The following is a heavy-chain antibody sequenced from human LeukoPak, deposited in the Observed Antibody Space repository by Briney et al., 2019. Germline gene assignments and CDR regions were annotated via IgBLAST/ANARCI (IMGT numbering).Heavy chain of an antibody. Sequence: PGGSLRLSCAASGFTFSSYSMRWVRQAPGKGLEWVANIKQDGSEKYYVDSVKGRFTISRDNAKNSLYLQMNSLRAEDTAVYYCARELQLDWGQGTLVTVSS. J-gene: IGHJ4*02. D-gene: IGHD1-1*01. CDR3: ARELQLD. V-gene: IGHV3-7*04. CDR2: IKQDGSEK. CDR1: GFTFSSYS.